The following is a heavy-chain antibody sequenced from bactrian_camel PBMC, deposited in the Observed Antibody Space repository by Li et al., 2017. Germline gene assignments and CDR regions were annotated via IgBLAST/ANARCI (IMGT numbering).Heavy chain of an antibody. V-gene: IGHV3S53*01. CDR2: IDSDGDT. J-gene: IGHJ4*01. Sequence: HVQLVESGGGSVQAGGSLTLSCAISGFTRGRYCMAWFHQAPGKEREAVADIDSDGDTTYADSVKGRFTISQDNAKNSVYLQMNNLKPEDTAVYHCAAIDVPIATMCSSYTQGTQVTVS. D-gene: IGHD4*01. CDR1: GFTRGRYC.